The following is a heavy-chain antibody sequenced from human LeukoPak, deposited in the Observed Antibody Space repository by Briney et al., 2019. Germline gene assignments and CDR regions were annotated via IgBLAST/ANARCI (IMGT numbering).Heavy chain of an antibody. V-gene: IGHV4-59*01. J-gene: IGHJ5*02. CDR3: ARAGSSWYFWFDP. D-gene: IGHD6-13*01. CDR1: GGSISSYY. Sequence: SETLSLTCTVSGGSISSYYWSWIRQPPGKGLEWIGYIYYSGSTNYNPSLKSRATISVDTSKNQFSLKLSSVTAADTAVYYCARAGSSWYFWFDPWGQGTLVTVSS. CDR2: IYYSGST.